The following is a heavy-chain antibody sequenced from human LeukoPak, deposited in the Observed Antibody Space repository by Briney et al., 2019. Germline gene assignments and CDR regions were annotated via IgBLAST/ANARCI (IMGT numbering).Heavy chain of an antibody. V-gene: IGHV4-61*01. CDR1: GGSVNSGTYY. J-gene: IGHJ5*02. CDR2: IYYSGST. Sequence: PSETLSLTCSVSGGSVNSGTYYWSWIRQPPGKGLEWIGYIYYSGSTSYNPSLKSRVTISIDTSRNQFSLKLSSVTAADTAVYYCATLGYCSGGSCYWRSWFDPWGQGTLVTVSS. CDR3: ATLGYCSGGSCYWRSWFDP. D-gene: IGHD2-15*01.